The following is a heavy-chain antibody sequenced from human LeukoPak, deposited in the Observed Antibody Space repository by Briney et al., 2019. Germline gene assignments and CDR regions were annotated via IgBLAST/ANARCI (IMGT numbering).Heavy chain of an antibody. J-gene: IGHJ4*02. Sequence: SGTLSLTCTVSGGSITSYYLTYIRQPAGKGLEWIGRIHTSGSTNYNPSLKSRVTMSVDTSKNQFSLNLSSVTAADTAMYYCAREFSGTSIAARVFDSWGQGTLVTVSS. D-gene: IGHD6-6*01. CDR2: IHTSGST. V-gene: IGHV4-4*07. CDR1: GGSITSYY. CDR3: AREFSGTSIAARVFDS.